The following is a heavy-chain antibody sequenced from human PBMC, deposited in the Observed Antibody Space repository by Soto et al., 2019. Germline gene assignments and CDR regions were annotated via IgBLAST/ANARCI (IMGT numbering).Heavy chain of an antibody. CDR1: GFTFTNFA. CDR2: ISGSGRGAATFYP. D-gene: IGHD2-8*01. CDR3: AKDSLYYESGPSPGD. V-gene: IGHV3-23*01. Sequence: GGSLRLSCAASGFTFTNFAMSWVRQATGKGLEWVSTISGSGRGAATFYPYYAESVKGRFTISRDHSKNTVSLQMNSLRAEDTALYYCAKDSLYYESGPSPGDWGQGALVTVSS. J-gene: IGHJ4*02.